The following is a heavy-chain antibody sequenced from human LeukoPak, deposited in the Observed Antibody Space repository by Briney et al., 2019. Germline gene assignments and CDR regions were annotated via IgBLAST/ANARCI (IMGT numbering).Heavy chain of an antibody. CDR1: GFTVSSNY. D-gene: IGHD3-22*01. Sequence: GGSLRLSCAASGFTVSSNYMSWVRQAPGKGLEWVSVIYSGGSTYYADSVKGRFTISRDNSKNTLYLQMNSLRAEDTAVYYCAKDQIAIYYDSSGYYHWGQGTLVTVSS. V-gene: IGHV3-66*01. J-gene: IGHJ5*02. CDR3: AKDQIAIYYDSSGYYH. CDR2: IYSGGST.